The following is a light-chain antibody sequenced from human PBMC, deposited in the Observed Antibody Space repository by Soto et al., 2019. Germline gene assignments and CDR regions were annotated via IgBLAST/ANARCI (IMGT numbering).Light chain of an antibody. CDR1: QSVSSN. CDR3: QQYNNWPPVT. Sequence: EIVMTQSPATLSVSPGERATLSCRASQSVSSNLAWYQQKPGQAPRLLIYGASTRATSIPARFSGSGSGTEFTLTISSLQSEDFAVYYCQQYNNWPPVTFGPGTKVDIK. J-gene: IGKJ3*01. V-gene: IGKV3D-15*01. CDR2: GAS.